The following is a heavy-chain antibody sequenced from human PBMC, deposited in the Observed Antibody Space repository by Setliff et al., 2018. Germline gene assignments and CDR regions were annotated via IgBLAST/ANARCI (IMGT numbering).Heavy chain of an antibody. Sequence: SETLSLTCNVSGASVSSHYWDWIRQPPGKGLEWIGFISYSGITTYNVSLKSRVTISLDTSKSQFFLKLNSVTAADTAVYYCARSPANGGHDAFDIWGQGTMVTVSS. J-gene: IGHJ3*02. D-gene: IGHD6-25*01. CDR3: ARSPANGGHDAFDI. CDR2: ISYSGIT. V-gene: IGHV4-59*08. CDR1: GASVSSHY.